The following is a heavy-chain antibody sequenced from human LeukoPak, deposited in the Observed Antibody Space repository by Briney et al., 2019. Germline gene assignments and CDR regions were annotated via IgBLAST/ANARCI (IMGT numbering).Heavy chain of an antibody. CDR1: GYTFTGNY. Sequence: GASVKVSCKASGYTFTGNYIHWVRQAPGQGLEWMGWINPNSGGTNYAQKFQGRVTMTRDTSISTAYMELSRLRSDDTAVYYCARIDILTGRDFDYWGQGTLVTVSS. CDR3: ARIDILTGRDFDY. J-gene: IGHJ4*02. V-gene: IGHV1-2*02. CDR2: INPNSGGT. D-gene: IGHD3-9*01.